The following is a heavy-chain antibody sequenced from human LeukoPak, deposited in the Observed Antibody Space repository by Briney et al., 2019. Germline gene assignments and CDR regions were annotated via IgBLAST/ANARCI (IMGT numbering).Heavy chain of an antibody. CDR3: AREGDYTWSFLI. J-gene: IGHJ3*02. CDR1: GFTFSSHW. CDR2: INQDGSVK. V-gene: IGHV3-7*01. Sequence: PGGSLRLSCAACGFTFSSHWMSWIRQAPGKGLEWVANINQDGSVKYYVDSVKGRFTISRDNAKNSLYLQINSLRAEDSAVYYCAREGDYTWSFLIWGQGTMVTVSS. D-gene: IGHD1-26*01.